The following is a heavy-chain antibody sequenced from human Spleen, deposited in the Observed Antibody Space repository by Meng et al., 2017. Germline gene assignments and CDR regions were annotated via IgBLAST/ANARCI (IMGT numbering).Heavy chain of an antibody. V-gene: IGHV4-61*01. J-gene: IGHJ4*02. Sequence: VRLQEPGPGLVSPSETLSPTCTVSGASVSSGTYYWTWIRQPPGKGLEWVGFIDYSRRTNYYPSLKSRVTISVDTSKNQFSLKLTSVTAADTAVYYCAGGPWEFDYWGQGTLVTVSS. CDR2: IDYSRRT. CDR1: GASVSSGTYY. D-gene: IGHD1-26*01. CDR3: AGGPWEFDY.